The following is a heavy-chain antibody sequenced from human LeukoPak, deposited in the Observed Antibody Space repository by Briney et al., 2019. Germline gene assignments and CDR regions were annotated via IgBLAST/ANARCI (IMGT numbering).Heavy chain of an antibody. Sequence: LGESLKISCKGSGYSFTSYWIGWVRQMPGKGLEWMGIIYPGDSDTRYSPSFEGQVTISADKSISTAYLQWSSPKASDTAMYYCAGRNPMTQDAFDIWGQGTMVTVSS. CDR2: IYPGDSDT. CDR3: AGRNPMTQDAFDI. CDR1: GYSFTSYW. V-gene: IGHV5-51*01. D-gene: IGHD1-14*01. J-gene: IGHJ3*02.